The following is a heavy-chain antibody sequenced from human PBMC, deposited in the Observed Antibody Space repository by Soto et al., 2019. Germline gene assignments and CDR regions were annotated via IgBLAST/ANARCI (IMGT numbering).Heavy chain of an antibody. D-gene: IGHD6-6*01. V-gene: IGHV3-30*18. CDR1: GFTFSSYG. CDR2: ISYDGSNK. J-gene: IGHJ6*03. Sequence: GGSLRLSCAASGFTFSSYGMHWVRQAPGKGLEWVAVISYDGSNKYYADSVKGRFTISRDNSKNTLYLQMNSLRAEDTAVYYCAKDYTVGQLAGYMDVLGKGTTVTVSS. CDR3: AKDYTVGQLAGYMDV.